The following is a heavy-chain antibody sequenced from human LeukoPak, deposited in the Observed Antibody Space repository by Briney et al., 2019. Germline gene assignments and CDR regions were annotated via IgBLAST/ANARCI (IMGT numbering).Heavy chain of an antibody. CDR1: GGSFSGYY. J-gene: IGHJ6*02. CDR3: ARGRWGYGDQVGSNYYYYGMDV. Sequence: SETLSLTCAVYGGSFSGYYWSWIRPPPGKGLEWIGEINHSRSTNYNPSLKSRVTISEDTSKNQFSLKLTSVTAADTAVYYCARGRWGYGDQVGSNYYYYGMDVWGQGTTVTVSS. D-gene: IGHD4-17*01. V-gene: IGHV4-34*01. CDR2: INHSRST.